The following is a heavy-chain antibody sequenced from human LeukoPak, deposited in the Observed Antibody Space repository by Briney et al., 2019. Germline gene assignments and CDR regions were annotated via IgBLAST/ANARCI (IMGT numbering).Heavy chain of an antibody. CDR2: ISWNSGSI. Sequence: HSGGSLRLSCAASGFTFDVYAMHWVRHAPGKGLEWVSGISWNSGSIGYADSVKGRFTISRDNAKNSLYLQMNSLRAEDTALYYCAKDGRGYSYGPFDYWGQGTLVTVSS. CDR3: AKDGRGYSYGPFDY. V-gene: IGHV3-9*01. J-gene: IGHJ4*02. D-gene: IGHD5-18*01. CDR1: GFTFDVYA.